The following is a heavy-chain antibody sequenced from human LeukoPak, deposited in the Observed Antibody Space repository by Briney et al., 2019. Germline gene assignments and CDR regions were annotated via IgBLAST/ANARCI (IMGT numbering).Heavy chain of an antibody. D-gene: IGHD3-10*01. CDR3: ARDTYYYGWGSQTPHFDY. CDR1: GYTFTGYY. CDR2: INPNSGGT. V-gene: IGHV1-2*02. Sequence: ASVKVSCKASGYTFTGYYMHWVRQAPGQGLEWMGWINPNSGGTNYAQKFQGRVTMTRDTSISTAYMELSRLRSDDTAVYYCARDTYYYGWGSQTPHFDYWGQGTLVTVSS. J-gene: IGHJ4*02.